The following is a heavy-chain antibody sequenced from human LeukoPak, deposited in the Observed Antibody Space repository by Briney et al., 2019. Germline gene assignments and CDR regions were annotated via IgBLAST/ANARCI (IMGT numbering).Heavy chain of an antibody. CDR3: ARERESNYYYYMDV. CDR2: IKQDGSDK. CDR1: GFTFSSYW. J-gene: IGHJ6*03. Sequence: GGSLRLSCAASGFTFSSYWMSWVRQAPGKGLEWVANIKQDGSDKYYVDSVKGRFTISRDNAKNSVFLQMNSLRAEDTALYYCARERESNYYYYMDVWGKGTTVTVSS. V-gene: IGHV3-7*03. D-gene: IGHD1-26*01.